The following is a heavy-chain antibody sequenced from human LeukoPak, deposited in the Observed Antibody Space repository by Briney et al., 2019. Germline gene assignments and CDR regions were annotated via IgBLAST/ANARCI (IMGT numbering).Heavy chain of an antibody. CDR2: IYHSGST. D-gene: IGHD4-17*01. V-gene: IGHV4-38-2*02. J-gene: IGHJ6*03. Sequence: SETLSLTCTVSGYSISSGYYWGWIRQPPGKGLEWIGSIYHSGSTYYNPSLKSRVTISVDTSKNQFSLKLSSVTAADTAVYYCARGGTTVTTWLSYYYYYMDVWGKGTTVTVSS. CDR1: GYSISSGYY. CDR3: ARGGTTVTTWLSYYYYYMDV.